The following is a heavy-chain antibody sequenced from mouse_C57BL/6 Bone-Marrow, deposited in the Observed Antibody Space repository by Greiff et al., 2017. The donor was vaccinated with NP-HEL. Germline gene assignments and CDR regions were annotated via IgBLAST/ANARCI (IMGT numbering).Heavy chain of an antibody. CDR1: GFTFSDYG. J-gene: IGHJ1*03. V-gene: IGHV5-17*01. CDR3: ASRGLLRSWYFDV. Sequence: SGGGLVQPGGSLKLSCAASGFTFSDYGMHWVRQAPEKGLEWVAYISSGSSTIYYAATVKGRFTISRDNAKNTLFLQMTSLRSEDTAMYYCASRGLLRSWYFDVWGTGTTVTVSS. CDR2: ISSGSSTI. D-gene: IGHD2-3*01.